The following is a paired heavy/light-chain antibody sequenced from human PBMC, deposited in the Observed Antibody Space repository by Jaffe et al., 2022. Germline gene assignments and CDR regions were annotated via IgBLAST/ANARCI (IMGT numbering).Light chain of an antibody. CDR2: GAS. CDR1: QSVSSN. Sequence: EIVMTQSPATLSVSPGERATLSCRASQSVSSNLAWYQQKPGQAPSLLIYGASTRATGIPARFSGSGSGTEFTLTISSLQSEDFALYYCQQYNNLLTFGGGTKVEIK. J-gene: IGKJ4*01. V-gene: IGKV3-15*01. CDR3: QQYNNLLT.
Heavy chain of an antibody. J-gene: IGHJ4*02. CDR2: ITGGGGNT. D-gene: IGHD2-15*01. CDR3: AKGNLEYCSGVTCYPFDY. Sequence: EVQLLESGGGLIQPGGSLRLSCAASGFTFTTYAMGWVRQAPGKGLEWVSVITGGGGNTYYADSVKGRFTISRDNSKSTLYLQLNSLRAEDTAVYYCAKGNLEYCSGVTCYPFDYWGQGTLVTVSS. CDR1: GFTFTTYA. V-gene: IGHV3-23*01.